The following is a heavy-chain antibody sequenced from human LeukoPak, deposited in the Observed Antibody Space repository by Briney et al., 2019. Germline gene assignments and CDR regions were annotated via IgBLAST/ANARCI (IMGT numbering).Heavy chain of an antibody. Sequence: GGSLILSCAASGFTFSVSAMHWVRQASGKGLEWVCRIRSNANTYAAAYAASVKVRFTISRDDSKNTVYLQMNSLKTEDTAVYYCTTTGDTIYDAFDIWGQGTMVTVSS. CDR3: TTTGDTIYDAFDI. V-gene: IGHV3-73*01. D-gene: IGHD3-3*01. CDR2: IRSNANTYAA. CDR1: GFTFSVSA. J-gene: IGHJ3*02.